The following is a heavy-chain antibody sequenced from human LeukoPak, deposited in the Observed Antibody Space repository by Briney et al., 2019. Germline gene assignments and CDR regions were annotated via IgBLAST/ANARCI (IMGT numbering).Heavy chain of an antibody. Sequence: PGESLRLSCAASGFTFNSYAFNWVRQAPGKGLEWVSGISGSGDNTNYADSVKGRFTISRDNSKNTLSLQMSSLRVEDTAVYYCARDRSCTGGSCYMDVWGRGTTVTVSS. D-gene: IGHD2-15*01. V-gene: IGHV3-23*01. CDR3: ARDRSCTGGSCYMDV. CDR2: ISGSGDNT. CDR1: GFTFNSYA. J-gene: IGHJ6*03.